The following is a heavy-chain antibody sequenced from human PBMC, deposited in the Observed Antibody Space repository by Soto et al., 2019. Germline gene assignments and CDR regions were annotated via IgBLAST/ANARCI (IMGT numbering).Heavy chain of an antibody. Sequence: GASGRVSCKASGYTFTGYYIHWVRQAPGQGLEWMGWINPNSGDTNLAQKFQGRVTMTRDTSISTTYMELSRLASDDTAAYFCARGIFVRGQGWFDPWGQGTLVTVSS. CDR2: INPNSGDT. V-gene: IGHV1-2*02. D-gene: IGHD3-3*01. J-gene: IGHJ5*02. CDR1: GYTFTGYY. CDR3: ARGIFVRGQGWFDP.